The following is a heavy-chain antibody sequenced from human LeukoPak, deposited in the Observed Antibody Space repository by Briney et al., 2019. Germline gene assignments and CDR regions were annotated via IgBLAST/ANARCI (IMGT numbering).Heavy chain of an antibody. J-gene: IGHJ4*02. D-gene: IGHD3-10*01. CDR1: GFTFSSYR. Sequence: GGSLRLSCAASGFTFSSYRMNWVRQAPGKGLEWVSSISSSSSYIYYADSVKGRFTISRDNAKNSLYLQMNSLRAEDTAVYYCARDDQPYGSGSYYWGQGTLVTVSS. CDR3: ARDDQPYGSGSYY. V-gene: IGHV3-21*01. CDR2: ISSSSSYI.